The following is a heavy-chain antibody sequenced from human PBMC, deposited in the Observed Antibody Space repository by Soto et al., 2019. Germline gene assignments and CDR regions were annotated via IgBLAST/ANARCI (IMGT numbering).Heavy chain of an antibody. Sequence: PSATLSLTCTVPRGSISSGTNYWAWIRQPPGKGLEWIENIYYSGSTFYNPSLKSRVTISLDTSKNQFSLKLRSVTAADTAVYYCARHEAGWYFDSWGQGTLVTVSS. V-gene: IGHV4-39*01. J-gene: IGHJ4*02. CDR2: IYYSGST. D-gene: IGHD6-25*01. CDR1: RGSISSGTNY. CDR3: ARHEAGWYFDS.